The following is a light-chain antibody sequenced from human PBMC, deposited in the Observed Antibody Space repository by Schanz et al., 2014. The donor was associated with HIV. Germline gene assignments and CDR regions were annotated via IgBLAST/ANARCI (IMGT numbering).Light chain of an antibody. CDR3: QQYGSSGT. CDR2: GAS. J-gene: IGKJ3*01. CDR1: QSVRNRY. V-gene: IGKV3-20*01. Sequence: EIVLTQSPGTLSLSPGERATLSCRASQSVRNRYLAWYKQNDGQAPRLLIYGASSRATGVPDRFSGSGSGTYFTLTINRLEPEDCAVYYCQQYGSSGTFGPGTKVHIQ.